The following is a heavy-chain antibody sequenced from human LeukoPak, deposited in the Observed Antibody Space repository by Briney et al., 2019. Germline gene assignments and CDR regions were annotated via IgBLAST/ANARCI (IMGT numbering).Heavy chain of an antibody. D-gene: IGHD1-26*01. CDR3: GMSGDRVPLRDDVFDV. CDR1: GYRFTSYC. Sequence: GESLKISCKVSGYRFTSYCIGWVRQMPGKGLEWMGIIYPGDSGPTYSPSFQGQVTISVDKSINTAYLQWSSLQASDTAMYYCGMSGDRVPLRDDVFDVWGQGTMVTVST. CDR2: IYPGDSGP. J-gene: IGHJ3*01. V-gene: IGHV5-51*01.